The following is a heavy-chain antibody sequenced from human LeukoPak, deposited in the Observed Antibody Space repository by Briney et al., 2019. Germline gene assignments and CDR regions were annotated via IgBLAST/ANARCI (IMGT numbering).Heavy chain of an antibody. D-gene: IGHD5-18*01. V-gene: IGHV3-30*18. CDR3: AKGTTAMVFFDY. CDR2: ISYDGSNK. CDR1: GFTFSSYG. Sequence: PGGSLRLSCAASGFTFSSYGMHWVRQAPGKGLEWVAVISYDGSNKYYADSVKGRFTISRDNLKNTLYLQMNSLRAEDTAVYYCAKGTTAMVFFDYWGQGTLVTVSS. J-gene: IGHJ4*02.